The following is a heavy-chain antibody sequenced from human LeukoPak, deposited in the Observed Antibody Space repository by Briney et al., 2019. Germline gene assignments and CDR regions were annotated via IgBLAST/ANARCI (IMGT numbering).Heavy chain of an antibody. V-gene: IGHV4-39*01. J-gene: IGHJ5*02. Sequence: PSETLSLTCTVSGGSISGSSYNWGWIRQPPGKGLEWIGSIDNSGSTYYNPSLKSRVTISADTSKDQFFLKLSSITAADTAFYFCAKPPGIAAAWFDPWGQGTLVTVSS. CDR2: IDNSGST. CDR1: GGSISGSSYN. D-gene: IGHD6-13*01. CDR3: AKPPGIAAAWFDP.